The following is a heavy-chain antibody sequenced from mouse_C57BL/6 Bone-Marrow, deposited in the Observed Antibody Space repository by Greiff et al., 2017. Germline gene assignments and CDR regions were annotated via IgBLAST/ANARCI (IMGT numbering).Heavy chain of an antibody. V-gene: IGHV1-55*01. CDR2: IYPGSGST. CDR3: ATGAMDY. Sequence: VQLQQPGAELVKPGASVKMSCKASGYTFTSYWITWVKQRPGQGLEWIGDIYPGSGSTNYNAKFKSKATLTVYTSSSTAYMQLSSLASEDSAVYYCATGAMDYWGQGTSVTVSS. J-gene: IGHJ4*01. CDR1: GYTFTSYW.